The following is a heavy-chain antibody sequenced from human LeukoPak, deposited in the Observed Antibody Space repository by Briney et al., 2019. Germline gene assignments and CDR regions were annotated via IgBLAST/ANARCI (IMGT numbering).Heavy chain of an antibody. J-gene: IGHJ6*03. CDR1: GGSISSRTYY. Sequence: PSETLSLTCTVSGGSISSRTYYWGWIRQPPGKGLEWIGTIYYSGTTYYNPSLKSRVTISLDTSKNQFSLKLSSVTAADTAIYYCARDFSSSSTAYYYYYMDVWGKGTTVTVS. CDR2: IYYSGTT. CDR3: ARDFSSSSTAYYYYYMDV. V-gene: IGHV4-39*07. D-gene: IGHD6-6*01.